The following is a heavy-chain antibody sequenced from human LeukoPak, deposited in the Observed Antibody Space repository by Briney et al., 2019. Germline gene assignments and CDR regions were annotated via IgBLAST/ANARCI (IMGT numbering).Heavy chain of an antibody. CDR2: IYPGDSDT. CDR3: ASHSSSWYSYYYYMDV. Sequence: GESLKISFKGSGYRFTSYWIGWVRQMPGKGLEWMGIIYPGDSDTRYSPSFQGQVTISADKSISTAYLQWSSLKASDTAMYYCASHSSSWYSYYYYMDVWGKGTTVTVSS. V-gene: IGHV5-51*01. D-gene: IGHD6-13*01. J-gene: IGHJ6*03. CDR1: GYRFTSYW.